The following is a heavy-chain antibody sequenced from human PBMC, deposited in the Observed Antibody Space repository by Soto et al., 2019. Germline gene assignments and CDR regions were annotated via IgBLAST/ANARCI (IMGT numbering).Heavy chain of an antibody. V-gene: IGHV4-30-2*01. D-gene: IGHD6-6*01. CDR2: IYQSGVT. Sequence: SETLSLTCNMSGDSYSISTYSWSWIRQPPGKALQWIGFIYQSGVTSYNPSLASRVSISLDRSNNQCSLKLKSVTAADTAVYYCARGPIAARRNWFDPWGQGTLVTVSS. CDR3: ARGPIAARRNWFDP. CDR1: GDSYSISTYS. J-gene: IGHJ5*02.